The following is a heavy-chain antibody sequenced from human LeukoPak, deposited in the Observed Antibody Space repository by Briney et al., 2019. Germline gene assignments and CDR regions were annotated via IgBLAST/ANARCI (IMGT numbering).Heavy chain of an antibody. V-gene: IGHV5-51*01. J-gene: IGHJ4*02. CDR3: VRRGSRGYSYAV. Sequence: GESLKISCKGSGYSFTSYWIGWVRQVPGKGLGWMGIIYPGDSDTRYSPSFQGQVTMSADKSITTAYLQWSSLTASDTAMYYCVRRGSRGYSYAVWGQGTLVTVSS. CDR1: GYSFTSYW. D-gene: IGHD5-18*01. CDR2: IYPGDSDT.